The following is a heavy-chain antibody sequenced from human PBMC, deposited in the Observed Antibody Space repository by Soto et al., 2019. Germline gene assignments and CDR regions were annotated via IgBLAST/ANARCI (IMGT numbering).Heavy chain of an antibody. J-gene: IGHJ5*02. CDR1: GGSISSSSYY. Sequence: SETLSLTCTVSGGSISSSSYYWGWIRQPPGKGLEWIGSIYYSGSTYYNPSLKSRVTISVDTSKNQFSLKLSSVTAADTAVYYCARLMYSSSWYFLKLDPWGQGTLVTVSS. CDR2: IYYSGST. D-gene: IGHD6-13*01. CDR3: ARLMYSSSWYFLKLDP. V-gene: IGHV4-39*01.